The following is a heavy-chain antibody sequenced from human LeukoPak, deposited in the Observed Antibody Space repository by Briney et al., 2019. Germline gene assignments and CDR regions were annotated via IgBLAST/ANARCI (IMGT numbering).Heavy chain of an antibody. J-gene: IGHJ4*02. Sequence: GGSLRLSCAASGLTVSSKHKSWVRQAPGKGLEWVSVIYSGGTTKYAESVEGRFTISRDNTKNTLHLQMNSLRAEDTAVYYCAARDCSSTGCYAGVFDYWGQGTLVSVSS. D-gene: IGHD2-2*01. CDR3: AARDCSSTGCYAGVFDY. CDR2: IYSGGTT. CDR1: GLTVSSKH. V-gene: IGHV3-53*01.